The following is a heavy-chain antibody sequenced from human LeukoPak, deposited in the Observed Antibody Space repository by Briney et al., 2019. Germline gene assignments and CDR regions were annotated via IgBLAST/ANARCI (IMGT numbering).Heavy chain of an antibody. Sequence: SETLSLTCAVYGGSFSGYYWSWIRQPPGKGLEWIGEINHSGSTNYNPSLKSRVTISVDTSKNQFSLKLSSVTAADTAVYYCARGRVVPAATTFGYYYYYMDVWGKGTTVTVSS. D-gene: IGHD2-2*01. CDR3: ARGRVVPAATTFGYYYYYMDV. J-gene: IGHJ6*03. CDR1: GGSFSGYY. V-gene: IGHV4-34*01. CDR2: INHSGST.